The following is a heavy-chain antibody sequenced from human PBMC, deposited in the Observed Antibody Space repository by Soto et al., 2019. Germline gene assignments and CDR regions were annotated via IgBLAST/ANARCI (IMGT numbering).Heavy chain of an antibody. V-gene: IGHV4-30-4*01. CDR3: VRYNRARVYFDY. J-gene: IGHJ4*02. CDR2: IYYSGST. CDR1: GGSINNGDYY. D-gene: IGHD1-1*01. Sequence: QGQLQESGPGLVQPSQTLSLTCTVSGGSINNGDYYWTWIRQSPEKGLEWIGYIYYSGSTYYNPSLKSRVTISIDPSMNQFAPNLNSVTAADTAVYYCVRYNRARVYFDYWGQGSLVTVSS.